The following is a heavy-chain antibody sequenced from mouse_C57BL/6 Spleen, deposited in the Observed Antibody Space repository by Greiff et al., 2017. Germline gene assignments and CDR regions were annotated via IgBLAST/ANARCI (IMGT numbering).Heavy chain of an antibody. D-gene: IGHD3-2*02. CDR1: GFTFSSYA. CDR2: ISDGGSYT. Sequence: EVQVVESGGGLVKPGGSLKLSCAASGFTFSSYAMSWVRQTPEKRLEWVATISDGGSYTYYPDNVKGRFTISRDNAKNNLYLQMSHLKSEDTAMYYCAREGGKSGMDYWGQGTSVTVSS. CDR3: AREGGKSGMDY. J-gene: IGHJ4*01. V-gene: IGHV5-4*01.